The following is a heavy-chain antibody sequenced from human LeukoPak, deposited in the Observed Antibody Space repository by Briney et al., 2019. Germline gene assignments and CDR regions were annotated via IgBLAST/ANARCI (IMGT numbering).Heavy chain of an antibody. Sequence: GGSLRLSCAASGFTFDDYTMHWVRQAPGKGLEWVSLISWDGGSTYYADSVKGRFTISRDNSKDSLYLQMDSLRTEDTALYYCAKDRHERYYYCALDVWGQGTTVTVSS. V-gene: IGHV3-43*01. CDR3: AKDRHERYYYCALDV. J-gene: IGHJ6*02. D-gene: IGHD5-24*01. CDR2: ISWDGGST. CDR1: GFTFDDYT.